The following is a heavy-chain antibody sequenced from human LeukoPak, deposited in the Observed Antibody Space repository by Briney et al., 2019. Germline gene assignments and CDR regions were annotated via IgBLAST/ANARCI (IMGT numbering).Heavy chain of an antibody. V-gene: IGHV4-61*02. CDR2: VDTSGST. CDR3: ARTREGGLLWFGEPHYDALDI. CDR1: DGSISSAYR. Sequence: SQTLSLTCTVSDGSISSAYRWTWIRQSAGKGLEWIGRVDTSGSTKYNPSLKSRVTISFDTSKNQFSLKLSSVTAADTAVYYCARTREGGLLWFGEPHYDALDIWGQGTMVTVSS. D-gene: IGHD3-10*01. J-gene: IGHJ3*02.